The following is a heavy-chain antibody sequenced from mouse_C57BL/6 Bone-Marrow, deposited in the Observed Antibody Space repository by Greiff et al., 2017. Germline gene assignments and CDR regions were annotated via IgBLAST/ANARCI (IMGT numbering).Heavy chain of an antibody. Sequence: VQLQQSGAELVRPGASVKLSCTASGFNIKDDYMHWVKQRPEQGLEWIGWIDPENGDTEYASKFQGKATITVDTSSNTAYLPLSSLTSEDTAVYYCARDGGFAYWGQGTLVTVSA. CDR3: ARDGGFAY. CDR2: IDPENGDT. V-gene: IGHV14-4*01. D-gene: IGHD3-3*01. J-gene: IGHJ3*01. CDR1: GFNIKDDY.